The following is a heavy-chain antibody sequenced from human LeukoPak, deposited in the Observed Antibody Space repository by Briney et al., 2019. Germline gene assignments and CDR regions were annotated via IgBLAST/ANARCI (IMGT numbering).Heavy chain of an antibody. Sequence: GGSLRLSCAASGFTFSSYSMNWVRQAPGKGLEWVSYISSSSSTIYYADSVKGRFTISRDNAKNSLYLQMNSLRAEDTAVYYCARDRRYAIFGVKDWGQGTLVTVSS. CDR1: GFTFSSYS. J-gene: IGHJ4*02. D-gene: IGHD3-3*01. CDR3: ARDRRYAIFGVKD. CDR2: ISSSSSTI. V-gene: IGHV3-48*01.